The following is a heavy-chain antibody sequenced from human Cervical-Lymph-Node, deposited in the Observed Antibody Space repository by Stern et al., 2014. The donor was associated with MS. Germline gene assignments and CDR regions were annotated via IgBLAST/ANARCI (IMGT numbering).Heavy chain of an antibody. Sequence: QVQLQESGPGLVKPSETLSLTCTVSGGSISYYYWSWIRQPPGKGLEWIGYIYYSGSTNYNPSLKSRVTISVDTSKNQFSLKLSSVTAADTAVYYCARGGSSSPPFDYWGQGTLGTVSS. CDR1: GGSISYYY. D-gene: IGHD6-6*01. CDR2: IYYSGST. V-gene: IGHV4-59*01. J-gene: IGHJ4*02. CDR3: ARGGSSSPPFDY.